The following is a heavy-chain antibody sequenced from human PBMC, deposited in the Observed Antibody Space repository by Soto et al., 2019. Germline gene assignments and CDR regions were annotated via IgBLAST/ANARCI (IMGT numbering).Heavy chain of an antibody. CDR2: VSPPFRTS. CDR3: ARVLYYGSGSFSPYGMDV. D-gene: IGHD3-10*01. CDR1: GVSFNNNG. Sequence: QVQLVQSGAEVKKPGSSVKVSCKTSGVSFNNNGIGWVRQGPGHGLEWLGGVSPPFRTSNYARKFQGRISITADASTGTVNMELSRLTSEDTAQYYCARVLYYGSGSFSPYGMDVWGQESTVTVSS. V-gene: IGHV1-69*01. J-gene: IGHJ6*02.